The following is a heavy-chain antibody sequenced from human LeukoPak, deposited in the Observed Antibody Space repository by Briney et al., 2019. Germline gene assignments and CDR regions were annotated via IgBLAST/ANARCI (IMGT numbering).Heavy chain of an antibody. V-gene: IGHV3-48*01. J-gene: IGHJ4*02. CDR2: ITHGSSRV. D-gene: IGHD3-16*01. CDR1: GFTFSTYS. Sequence: GGSLRLSCAASGFTFSTYSMNWVRQAPGKGLECISHITHGSSRVFYADSVEGRFTVSRDDAKNSLYLQMNSLRVEDTAVYYCARDNGNSYAMDSWGQGTLVTVSS. CDR3: ARDNGNSYAMDS.